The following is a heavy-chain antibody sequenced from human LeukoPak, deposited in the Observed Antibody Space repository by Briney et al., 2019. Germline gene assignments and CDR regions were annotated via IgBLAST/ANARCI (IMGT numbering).Heavy chain of an antibody. V-gene: IGHV3-30*18. CDR3: AKQQWLGYFDC. D-gene: IGHD6-19*01. CDR2: ISYDGSNK. Sequence: GGSLRLSCAASGFTFSSYGMHWVRQAPGKGLEWVAVISYDGSNKYYADSVKGRFTISRDNSKNTLYLQMNSLRAEDTAVYYCAKQQWLGYFDCWGQGTLVTVSS. J-gene: IGHJ4*02. CDR1: GFTFSSYG.